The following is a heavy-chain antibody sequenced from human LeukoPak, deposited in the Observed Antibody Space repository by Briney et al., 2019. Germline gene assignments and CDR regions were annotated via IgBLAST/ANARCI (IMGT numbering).Heavy chain of an antibody. J-gene: IGHJ4*02. CDR1: GFTFSNYF. Sequence: GGSLRLSCAASGFTFSNYFMSWIRQAPGKGLEWVANIKQDGGEIYYVDSVKVLFTISRDKAKNSVSLQMNSLRAEDTAIYYCATYRRNTAAGYYYFEYWGQGTLVTVSS. V-gene: IGHV3-7*01. CDR2: IKQDGGEI. D-gene: IGHD6-13*01. CDR3: ATYRRNTAAGYYYFEY.